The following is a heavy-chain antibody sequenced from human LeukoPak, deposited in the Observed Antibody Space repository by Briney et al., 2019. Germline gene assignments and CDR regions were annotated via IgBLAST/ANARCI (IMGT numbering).Heavy chain of an antibody. J-gene: IGHJ6*03. V-gene: IGHV4-61*02. CDR2: IYTSGST. CDR1: GGSISSGSYY. Sequence: SQTLSLTCTVSGGSISSGSYYWSWIRQPAGKGLEWIGRIYTSGSTNYNPSLKSRVTISVDTSKNQFSLKLSSVTAADTAVYYCARARGYCSSTSCFLTGYCYMDVWGKGTTVTVSS. D-gene: IGHD2-2*01. CDR3: ARARGYCSSTSCFLTGYCYMDV.